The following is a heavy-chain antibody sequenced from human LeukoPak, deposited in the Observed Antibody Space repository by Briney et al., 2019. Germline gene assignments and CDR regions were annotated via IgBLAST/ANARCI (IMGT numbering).Heavy chain of an antibody. D-gene: IGHD3-9*01. V-gene: IGHV3-23*01. CDR2: ITGSGGNT. Sequence: ASLRLSCAASGFTFSNYAMSWVRQAPGKGLEWVSDITGSGGNTYYADSVKGRFTISRDNSKNTVFLQMNSLRAEDTAVYYCAKWGDYDVLAGYYVSDYWGPGTLGTGSS. CDR3: AKWGDYDVLAGYYVSDY. J-gene: IGHJ4*02. CDR1: GFTFSNYA.